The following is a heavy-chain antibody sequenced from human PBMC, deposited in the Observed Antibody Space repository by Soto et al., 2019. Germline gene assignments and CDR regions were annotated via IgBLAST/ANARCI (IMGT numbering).Heavy chain of an antibody. CDR1: GYIFVNYG. V-gene: IGHV1-18*01. CDR3: VMVDNYVTPTPQDV. J-gene: IGHJ6*02. CDR2: ISPYTGNT. D-gene: IGHD3-16*01. Sequence: QVQLVQSGDEVKKPGASVKVSCKASGYIFVNYGIAWVRQAPGQGLEWMGWISPYTGNTHSATKVQDRPTMTTDTPQSTAYMDLGSLTSDDTAVYYCVMVDNYVTPTPQDVWGQGTMVTVSS.